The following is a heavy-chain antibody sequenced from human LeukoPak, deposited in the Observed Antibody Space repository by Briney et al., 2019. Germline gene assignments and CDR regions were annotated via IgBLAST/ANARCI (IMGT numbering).Heavy chain of an antibody. D-gene: IGHD4-17*01. CDR2: ISSSSSTI. Sequence: PGGSLRLSCAASGFTLSNYSMNWVRQAPGQGLEWVSYISSSSSTIYYADSVKGRFTISRDNAKNSLYLQMNSLRDEDTAVYYCARELPYGDYTFDYWGQGTLVTVSS. CDR1: GFTLSNYS. V-gene: IGHV3-48*02. CDR3: ARELPYGDYTFDY. J-gene: IGHJ4*02.